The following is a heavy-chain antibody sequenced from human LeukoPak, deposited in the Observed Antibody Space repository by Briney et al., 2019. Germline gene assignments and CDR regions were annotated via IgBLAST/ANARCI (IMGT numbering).Heavy chain of an antibody. CDR3: ARAFNSIQPLDY. Sequence: ASVKVSCKASGYNFNDYYIYWVRQAPGHGLESMGYIHPDGGSTNYAQKFQGRVTMTSDMSTNTVYMELPSRRSEDTAMYYCARAFNSIQPLDYWGQGTLVTVSS. CDR1: GYNFNDYY. V-gene: IGHV1-46*02. J-gene: IGHJ4*02. D-gene: IGHD4-11*01. CDR2: IHPDGGST.